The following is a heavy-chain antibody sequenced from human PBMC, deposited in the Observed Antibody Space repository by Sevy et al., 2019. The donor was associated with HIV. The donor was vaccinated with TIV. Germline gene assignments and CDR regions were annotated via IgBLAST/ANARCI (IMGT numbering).Heavy chain of an antibody. V-gene: IGHV3-66*02. D-gene: IGHD6-19*01. J-gene: IGHJ4*02. CDR3: VSIFLSYRSGWSYFDY. CDR2: IFSSGST. Sequence: GESLKISCAISGFTVNDKYIIWVRQAPGKGLEWVSVIFSSGSTYYADSAKGRFTISRDNSKNTVDLQMNSVRAEDTAVYYCVSIFLSYRSGWSYFDYWGQGTLVTVSS. CDR1: GFTVNDKY.